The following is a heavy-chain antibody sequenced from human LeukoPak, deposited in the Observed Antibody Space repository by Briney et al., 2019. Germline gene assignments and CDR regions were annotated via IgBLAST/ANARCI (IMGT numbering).Heavy chain of an antibody. D-gene: IGHD4-17*01. CDR1: GFTFSTYS. CDR3: ARDYCGDYYQSGYGMDV. Sequence: GGSLRLYCAAYGFTFSTYSMNWVRQAPGKGLEWVSSTSGSGSFKFYTDSVKGRFTISRDNVKRSLYLQLSSRRAEDTAVYYCARDYCGDYYQSGYGMDVWGQGTTVTVSS. V-gene: IGHV3-21*01. CDR2: TSGSGSFK. J-gene: IGHJ6*02.